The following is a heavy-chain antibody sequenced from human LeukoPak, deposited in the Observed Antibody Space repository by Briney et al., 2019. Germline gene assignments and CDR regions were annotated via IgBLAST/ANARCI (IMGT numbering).Heavy chain of an antibody. J-gene: IGHJ6*04. Sequence: ASVKVSCKASGYTFTSYYMHWVRQAPGQGLEWMGIINPSGGSTSYAQKFQGRVTMTRDTSTSTVYMELSSLRSEDTAVYYCARHYYSSPDPYGIDVCGKGTTVTVSS. CDR2: INPSGGST. CDR3: ARHYYSSPDPYGIDV. CDR1: GYTFTSYY. V-gene: IGHV1-46*01. D-gene: IGHD3-10*01.